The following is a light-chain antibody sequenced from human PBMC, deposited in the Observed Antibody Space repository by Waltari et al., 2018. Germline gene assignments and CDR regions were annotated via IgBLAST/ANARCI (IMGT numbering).Light chain of an antibody. J-gene: IGLJ2*01. CDR2: EVK. CDR3: SSFTTSTSRLI. CDR1: SNDVGYNY. Sequence: QSALTQPASVSGSPGQSITISCSGSSNDVGYNYVSWYQQRPGKAPKLMIYEVKNIPAGVSSRVSGSRSANTASLTISWLQAEDEADYYCSSFTTSTSRLIFGGGTKVTVL. V-gene: IGLV2-14*01.